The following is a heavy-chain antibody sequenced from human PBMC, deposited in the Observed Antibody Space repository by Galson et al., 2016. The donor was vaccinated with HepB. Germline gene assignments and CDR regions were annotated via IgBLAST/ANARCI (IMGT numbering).Heavy chain of an antibody. Sequence: DSVKGRFTISSDNAKNSLFLQMKSLRDEDTAVYYCARGFCVGLGRKYGMDVWGQGTTVTVSS. V-gene: IGHV3-7*04. CDR3: ARGFCVGLGRKYGMDV. J-gene: IGHJ6*02. D-gene: IGHD3/OR15-3a*01.